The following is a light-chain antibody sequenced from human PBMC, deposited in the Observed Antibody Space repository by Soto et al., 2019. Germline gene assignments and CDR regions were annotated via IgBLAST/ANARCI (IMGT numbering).Light chain of an antibody. CDR3: QQYNTWTLIS. J-gene: IGKJ5*01. CDR2: GAS. V-gene: IGKV3-15*01. Sequence: EIVMTQSPATLSVSPGERATLSCRASQSIGNNLGWYQQKPGQAPRLLIYGASTRATGIPARFSGSGSGTEFTLTITRLQSEDSAVYYCQQYNTWTLISFGQGTRLEIK. CDR1: QSIGNN.